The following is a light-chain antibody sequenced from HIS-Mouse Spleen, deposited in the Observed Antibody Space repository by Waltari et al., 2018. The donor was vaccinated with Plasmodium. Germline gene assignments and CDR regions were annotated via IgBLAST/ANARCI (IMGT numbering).Light chain of an antibody. CDR1: ALPKHY. J-gene: IGLJ3*02. CDR2: EDS. CDR3: YSTDSSGNHRV. V-gene: IGLV3-10*01. Sequence: SYELTQPPSVSVSPGQTARITCSGDALPKHYAYWYQQKPGQAPVLVIYEDSKRPSGIPERFSGSSSGTMATLTISGAQVEDEADYYCYSTDSSGNHRVFGGGTKLTVL.